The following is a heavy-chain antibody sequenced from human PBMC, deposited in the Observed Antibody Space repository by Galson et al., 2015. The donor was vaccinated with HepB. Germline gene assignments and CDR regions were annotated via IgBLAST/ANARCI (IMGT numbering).Heavy chain of an antibody. Sequence: SETLSPTCTVSGGSISSSSHYWGWIRQPPGKGLEWIGSIYYSGSTYYNPSLKSRVAISVDTSKNQFSLKLSSVTAADTAVYYCARRGTITDAFDMWGQGTMVTISS. CDR3: ARRGTITDAFDM. V-gene: IGHV4-39*01. D-gene: IGHD3-3*01. CDR1: GGSISSSSHY. J-gene: IGHJ3*02. CDR2: IYYSGST.